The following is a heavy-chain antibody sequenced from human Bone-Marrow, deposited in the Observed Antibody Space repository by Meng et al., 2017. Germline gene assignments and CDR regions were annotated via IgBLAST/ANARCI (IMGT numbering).Heavy chain of an antibody. CDR1: GFTFDDYG. D-gene: IGHD2-8*01. CDR3: AREMGYCTNGVCSLPSDY. Sequence: GESLKISCAASGFTFDDYGMHWVRQAPGKGLEWVAVIWYDGSNKYYADSVKGRFTISRDNSKNTLYLQMNSLRAEDTAVYYCAREMGYCTNGVCSLPSDYWGQGTLVTVSS. CDR2: IWYDGSNK. V-gene: IGHV3-33*08. J-gene: IGHJ4*02.